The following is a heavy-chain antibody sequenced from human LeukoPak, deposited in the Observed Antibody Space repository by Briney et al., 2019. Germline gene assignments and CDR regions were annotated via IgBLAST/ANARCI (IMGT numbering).Heavy chain of an antibody. D-gene: IGHD2-15*01. CDR2: ISGSGGST. Sequence: GGSQRLSCAASGFTFSSYAMSWVRQAPGKGLEWVSAISGSGGSTYYADSVKGRFTISRDNSKNTLYLQMNSLRAEDTAVYYCAKGGRGAYYYYYMDVWGKGTTVTVSS. V-gene: IGHV3-23*01. CDR1: GFTFSSYA. CDR3: AKGGRGAYYYYYMDV. J-gene: IGHJ6*03.